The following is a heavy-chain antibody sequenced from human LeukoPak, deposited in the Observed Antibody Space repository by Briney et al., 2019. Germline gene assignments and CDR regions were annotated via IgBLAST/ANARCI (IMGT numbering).Heavy chain of an antibody. D-gene: IGHD4-17*01. CDR3: ATSTYGDYGLTGFDY. V-gene: IGHV1-2*02. CDR1: GYTFTSYY. J-gene: IGHJ4*02. CDR2: INPNSGGT. Sequence: ASVKVSCKASGYTFTSYYMHWVRQAPGQGLEWMGWINPNSGGTNYAQKFQGRVTMTRDTSISTAYMELSRLRSDDTAVYYCATSTYGDYGLTGFDYWGQGTLVTVSS.